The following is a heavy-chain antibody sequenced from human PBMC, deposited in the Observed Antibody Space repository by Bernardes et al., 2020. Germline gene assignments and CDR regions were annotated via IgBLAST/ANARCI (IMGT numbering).Heavy chain of an antibody. D-gene: IGHD2-15*01. CDR3: ARDGGMVTPGFDY. Sequence: SESLSLTCTVSGGSITTGGYYASWLLQLPGKGLEWIGYISYSGGTHYNPSFKSRVSISEDTSKNQFSLRLRSVTAADTAVYFCARDGGMVTPGFDYWGQGILVTVSS. J-gene: IGHJ4*02. V-gene: IGHV4-31*03. CDR2: ISYSGGT. CDR1: GGSITTGGYY.